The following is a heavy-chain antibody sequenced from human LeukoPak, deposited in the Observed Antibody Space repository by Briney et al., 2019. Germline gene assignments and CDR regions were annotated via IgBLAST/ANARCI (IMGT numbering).Heavy chain of an antibody. D-gene: IGHD4-17*01. Sequence: SETLSLTCTVSGGSIISYYWSWIRQPPGKGLEWLGYIYYSGSTNYNPSLRSRVTISLDTSKNQFSLKLSSVTAADTAVYYCARHDYGDYPFDYWGQGTLVTVSS. J-gene: IGHJ4*02. CDR1: GGSIISYY. V-gene: IGHV4-59*08. CDR3: ARHDYGDYPFDY. CDR2: IYYSGST.